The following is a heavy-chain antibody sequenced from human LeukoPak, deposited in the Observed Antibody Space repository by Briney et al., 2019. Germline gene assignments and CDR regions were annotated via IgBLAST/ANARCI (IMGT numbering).Heavy chain of an antibody. J-gene: IGHJ4*02. Sequence: GGSLRLSCAASGFTFRGSGMHWVRQAPGKGLEWVAIIWSDGSNKYYTDSVKGRFTIYRDNSKNTVYLQMNSLRAEDTAVYYCAKDWGTTGTTGWMFDYWGQGTPVTVSS. D-gene: IGHD1-1*01. CDR3: AKDWGTTGTTGWMFDY. CDR2: IWSDGSNK. V-gene: IGHV3-33*06. CDR1: GFTFRGSG.